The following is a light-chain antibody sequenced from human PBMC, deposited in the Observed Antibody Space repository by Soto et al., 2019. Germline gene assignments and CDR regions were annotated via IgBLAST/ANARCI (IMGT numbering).Light chain of an antibody. CDR2: EGS. J-gene: IGLJ2*01. CDR1: SSDVGSYNL. Sequence: QSALTQPASVSGSPGQSITISCTGTSSDVGSYNLVSQYQQHPGKAPKLMVYEGSKRPSGVSNPFPGSKSGNTASLTISVLKPEDEADYYCCSYAGSSSSVVFGGGTKLTVL. V-gene: IGLV2-23*01. CDR3: CSYAGSSSSVV.